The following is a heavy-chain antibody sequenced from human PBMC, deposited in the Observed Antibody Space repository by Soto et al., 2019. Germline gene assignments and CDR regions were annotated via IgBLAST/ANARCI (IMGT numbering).Heavy chain of an antibody. D-gene: IGHD2-21*02. CDR1: GGTFISYA. V-gene: IGHV1-69*13. CDR3: ASGPIVVVTAIQFDY. J-gene: IGHJ4*02. CDR2: IIPIFGTA. Sequence: SVKVCFKASGGTFISYAISWVRQAPGQGLEWMGGIIPIFGTANYAQKFQGRVTITADESTSTAYMELSSLRSEDTAVYYCASGPIVVVTAIQFDYWGQGTLVTVSS.